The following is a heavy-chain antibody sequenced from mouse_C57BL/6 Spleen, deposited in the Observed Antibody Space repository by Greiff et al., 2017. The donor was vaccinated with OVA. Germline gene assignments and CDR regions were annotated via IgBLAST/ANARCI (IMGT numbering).Heavy chain of an antibody. CDR1: GFSLTSYG. D-gene: IGHD1-1*01. CDR2: IWGDGST. Sequence: VKLVESGPGLVAPSQSLSISCTVSGFSLTSYGVSWVRQPPGKGLEWLGVIWGDGSTNYHSALISRLSISKDNSKSQDFLKLNSLQTDDTDTYDWAKSGSSDGGFAYWGKGTLVTVSA. V-gene: IGHV2-3*01. J-gene: IGHJ3*01. CDR3: AKSGSSDGGFAY.